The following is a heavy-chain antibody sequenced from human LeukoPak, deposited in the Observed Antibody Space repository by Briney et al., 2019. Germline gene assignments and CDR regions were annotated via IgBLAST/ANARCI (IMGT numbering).Heavy chain of an antibody. D-gene: IGHD3-9*01. J-gene: IGHJ2*01. V-gene: IGHV1-69*06. CDR1: GDTFSRYA. CDR3: ARAKVSGYPTYWYFDL. CDR2: IFTVFGTT. Sequence: ASVKVSCKASGDTFSRYALSWVRQAPGQGLEWMGGIFTVFGTTHYAKDLQGRVTITADKSTNTVYMELTSLRSGDTAIYYCARAKVSGYPTYWYFDLWGRGTLVTVSS.